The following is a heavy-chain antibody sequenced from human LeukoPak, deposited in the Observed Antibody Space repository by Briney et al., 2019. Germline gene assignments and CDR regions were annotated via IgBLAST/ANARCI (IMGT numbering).Heavy chain of an antibody. D-gene: IGHD2-2*01. V-gene: IGHV1-18*01. CDR2: ISVYNGNT. J-gene: IGHJ5*02. CDR3: ARVNDIVVVPAAKGWFDP. Sequence: ASVKLSCKASAYTFTNYGISWVRQAPGQGLEWVGWISVYNGNTHYAEKFQGRATMTTDTSTSTAYMQLRSLRSDDTAVYYCARVNDIVVVPAAKGWFDPWGQRTLVTVSS. CDR1: AYTFTNYG.